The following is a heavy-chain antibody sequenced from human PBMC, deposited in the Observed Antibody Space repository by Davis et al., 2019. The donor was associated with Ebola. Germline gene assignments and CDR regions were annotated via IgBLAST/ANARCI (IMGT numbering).Heavy chain of an antibody. Sequence: AASVKVSCKASGYTFTSYDINWVRQATGQGLEWMGWMNPNSGNTGYAQKFQGRVTMTRNTSISTAYMELSSLRSEDTAVYYCARDVDTAMVRTDADDYWGQGTLVTVSS. D-gene: IGHD5-18*01. CDR3: ARDVDTAMVRTDADDY. J-gene: IGHJ4*02. CDR2: MNPNSGNT. V-gene: IGHV1-8*01. CDR1: GYTFTSYD.